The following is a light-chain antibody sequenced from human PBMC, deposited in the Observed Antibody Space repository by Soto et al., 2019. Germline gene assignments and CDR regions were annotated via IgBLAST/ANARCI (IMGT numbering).Light chain of an antibody. CDR3: QQRSNWPWT. CDR1: KSVTAS. J-gene: IGKJ1*01. CDR2: DAS. Sequence: EIVLTQSPATLSLSPGKRATLSCRASKSVTASLAWYQQKPGRPPRLLIYDASNRATGIPARFSGSGSGTDFTLTISSLEPEDCAVYYCQQRSNWPWTFGQGTKVEIK. V-gene: IGKV3-11*01.